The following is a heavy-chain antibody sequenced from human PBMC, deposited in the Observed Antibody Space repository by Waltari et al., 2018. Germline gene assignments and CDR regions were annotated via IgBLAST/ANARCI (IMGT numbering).Heavy chain of an antibody. CDR1: GGTFSSYA. V-gene: IGHV1-69*01. CDR2: IIPIVGTA. Sequence: QVQLVQSGAEVKKPGSSVKVSCKASGGTFSSYAISWVRQAPGQGLEWMGGIIPIVGTANYAQKFQGRVTITADEATSTAYMELSSLRSEDTAVYYCARDSPRRYCSSTSCRGWFDPWGQGTLVTVSS. CDR3: ARDSPRRYCSSTSCRGWFDP. D-gene: IGHD2-2*01. J-gene: IGHJ5*02.